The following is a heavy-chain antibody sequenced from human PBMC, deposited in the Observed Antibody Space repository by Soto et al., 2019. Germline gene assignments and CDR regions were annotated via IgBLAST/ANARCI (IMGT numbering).Heavy chain of an antibody. D-gene: IGHD5-12*01. CDR1: GGSISSSSYY. V-gene: IGHV4-39*01. J-gene: IGHJ3*02. Sequence: SETLSLTCTVSGGSISSSSYYWGWIRQPPGKGLEWIGSIYYSGSTYYNPSLKSRVTISVDTSKNQFSLKLSSVTAADTAVYYCARHSNSGYDYPPVRAFDIWGQGTMVTVSS. CDR2: IYYSGST. CDR3: ARHSNSGYDYPPVRAFDI.